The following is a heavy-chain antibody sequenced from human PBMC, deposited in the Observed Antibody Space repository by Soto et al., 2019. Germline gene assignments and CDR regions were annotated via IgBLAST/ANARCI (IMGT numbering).Heavy chain of an antibody. Sequence: GGSLRLSCAASGFTFSNAWMNWVRQAPGKGLEWVGRIKSKTEGGTTDYAAPVKGRFTISRDDSKNTLYLQMNSLKTEDTAVYYCTTGLRFDPWGQGTLVTVSS. V-gene: IGHV3-15*07. CDR1: GFTFSNAW. CDR3: TTGLRFDP. J-gene: IGHJ5*02. CDR2: IKSKTEGGTT.